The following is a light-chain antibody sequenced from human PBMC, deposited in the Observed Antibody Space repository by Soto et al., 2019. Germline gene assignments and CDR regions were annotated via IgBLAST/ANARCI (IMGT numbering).Light chain of an antibody. V-gene: IGKV1-33*01. CDR3: QQYDNLPLT. J-gene: IGKJ3*01. CDR1: QDISNY. Sequence: DIQMTQSPSSLSASVGDRVTITCQASQDISNYLNWYQQKPGKAPKLLIYDASNTETGVPSRFSGSGSGTDFTFTISSLQAEDIATYYCQQYDNLPLTFGPGTKVDIK. CDR2: DAS.